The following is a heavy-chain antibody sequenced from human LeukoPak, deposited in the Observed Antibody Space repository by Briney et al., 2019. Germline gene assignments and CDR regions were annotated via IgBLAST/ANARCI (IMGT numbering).Heavy chain of an antibody. J-gene: IGHJ4*02. D-gene: IGHD2-2*01. CDR1: GGTFSSYT. Sequence: ASVKVSCKASGGTFSSYTISWVRQAPGQGLEWMGRIIPILGIANYAQKFQGRVTITADKSTSTAYMELSSLRSEDTAVYYCETHCSSTSCYARSFDYWGQGTLVTVSS. V-gene: IGHV1-69*02. CDR2: IIPILGIA. CDR3: ETHCSSTSCYARSFDY.